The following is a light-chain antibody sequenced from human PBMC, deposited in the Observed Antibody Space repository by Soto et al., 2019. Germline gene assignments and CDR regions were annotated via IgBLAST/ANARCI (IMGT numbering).Light chain of an antibody. J-gene: IGKJ4*01. CDR3: QQYNKWPFT. Sequence: EIVMTQSPATLSVSPGERATLSCRASQSVNSNLAWYQQKPGQAPRLLIYGVSTRATGIPVRFSGSGSGTEFTLTISSLQSEDFAVYYGQQYNKWPFTFGGGTEVEI. CDR1: QSVNSN. CDR2: GVS. V-gene: IGKV3-15*01.